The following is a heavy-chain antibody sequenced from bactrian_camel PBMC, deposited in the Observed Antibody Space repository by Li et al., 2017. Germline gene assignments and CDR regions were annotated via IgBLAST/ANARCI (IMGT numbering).Heavy chain of an antibody. Sequence: HVQLVESGGGSVQAGGSLKLSCVASAYLLISCERAWYRRSPGKERELVSSIRSDGTIRDASSVKGRFTVSQDSEKNSWYLQMNDLQTDDTAMYYCAALGCRHRGLTHNYWGQGTQVTVS. CDR2: IRSDGTI. D-gene: IGHD3*01. J-gene: IGHJ4*01. V-gene: IGHV3S53*01. CDR1: AYLLISCE. CDR3: AALGCRHRGLTHNY.